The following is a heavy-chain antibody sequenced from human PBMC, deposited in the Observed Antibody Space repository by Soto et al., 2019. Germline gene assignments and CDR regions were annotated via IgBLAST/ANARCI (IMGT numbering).Heavy chain of an antibody. J-gene: IGHJ3*02. V-gene: IGHV3-33*01. CDR2: IWYDGSNK. Sequence: QVQLVESGGGVVQPGRSLRLSCAASGFTFSSYGMHWVPQAPGKGLEWVAVIWYDGSNKYYADSVKGRFTISRDNSKNTLYLQMNSLRAEDTAVYYCARGCLDYDDAFDIWGQGTMVTVSS. CDR3: ARGCLDYDDAFDI. CDR1: GFTFSSYG. D-gene: IGHD4-17*01.